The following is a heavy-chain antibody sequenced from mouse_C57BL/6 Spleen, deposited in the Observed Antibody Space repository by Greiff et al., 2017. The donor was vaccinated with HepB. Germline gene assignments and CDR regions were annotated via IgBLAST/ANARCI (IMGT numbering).Heavy chain of an antibody. Sequence: LEESGPELVKPGASVKISCKASGYAFSSSWMNWVKQRPGKGLEWIGRIYPGDGDTNYNGKFKGKATLTADKSSSTAYMQLSSLTSEDSAVYFCARDDYYGSIDYWGQGTTLTVSS. D-gene: IGHD1-1*01. CDR1: GYAFSSSW. CDR3: ARDDYYGSIDY. CDR2: IYPGDGDT. V-gene: IGHV1-82*01. J-gene: IGHJ2*01.